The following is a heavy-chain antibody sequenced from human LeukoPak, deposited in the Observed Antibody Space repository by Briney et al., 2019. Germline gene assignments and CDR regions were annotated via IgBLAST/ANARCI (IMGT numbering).Heavy chain of an antibody. CDR3: ARDRAGSPLDTFDY. Sequence: QPGGSLRLSCATSGFTFSSYGMHWVRQAPGKGLEWVAVIWYDGSNKYYADSGKGRFTISRDNSKNTLYLQMNSLRAEDTAVYYCARDRAGSPLDTFDYWGQGTLVTVSS. CDR2: IWYDGSNK. V-gene: IGHV3-33*01. J-gene: IGHJ4*02. CDR1: GFTFSSYG. D-gene: IGHD6-19*01.